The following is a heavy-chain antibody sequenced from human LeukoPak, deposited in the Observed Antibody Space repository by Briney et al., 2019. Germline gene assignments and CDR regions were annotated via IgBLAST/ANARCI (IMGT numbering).Heavy chain of an antibody. CDR2: INPNSGGT. J-gene: IGHJ4*02. CDR1: GYTFTVYY. Sequence: ASVTVSLTASGYTFTVYYMHWVRRAPGQGREWGGWINPNSGGTNYAQKCQGRVTMTRDTSISTAYMELSRLRSDDTAVYYCARPGIAARPGGYYFDDWGQGTLVTVSS. CDR3: ARPGIAARPGGYYFDD. V-gene: IGHV1-2*02. D-gene: IGHD6-6*01.